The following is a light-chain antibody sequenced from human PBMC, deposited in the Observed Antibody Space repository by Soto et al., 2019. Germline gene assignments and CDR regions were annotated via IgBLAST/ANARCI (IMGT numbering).Light chain of an antibody. CDR3: SSYTSSSTLVV. J-gene: IGLJ2*01. V-gene: IGLV2-14*01. CDR1: SSDVGGYNY. CDR2: DVS. Sequence: QSALTQPASVSGSPGQSITISCTGTSSDVGGYNYVSWYQQHPGKAPKLMIYDVSNRPSGVSNRFSGSKSGNTASLTISGLQAEDEADYYCSSYTSSSTLVVFGGGTKVTVI.